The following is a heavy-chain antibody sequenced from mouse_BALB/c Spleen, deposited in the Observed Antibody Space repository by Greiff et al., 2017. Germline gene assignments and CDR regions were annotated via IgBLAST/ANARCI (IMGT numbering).Heavy chain of an antibody. Sequence: EVKLEESGGGLVQPGGSMKLSCVASGFTFSNYWMNWVRQSPEKGLEWVAEIRLKSNNYATHYAESVKGRFTISRDDSKSSVYLQMNNLRAEDTGIYYCTGRLRPAMDYWGQGTSVTVSS. D-gene: IGHD2-4*01. V-gene: IGHV6-6*02. CDR1: GFTFSNYW. CDR3: TGRLRPAMDY. CDR2: IRLKSNNYAT. J-gene: IGHJ4*01.